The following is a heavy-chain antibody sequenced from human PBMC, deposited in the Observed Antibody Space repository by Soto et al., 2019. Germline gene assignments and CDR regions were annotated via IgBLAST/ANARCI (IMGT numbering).Heavy chain of an antibody. CDR1: GFTFSTSA. Sequence: GGSLRLSCTASGFTFSTSAMSWVRQAPGRGLEWVSGISGSGAGTYYADSVKGRFTISRDNSKNTLYLQMSGLRAEDAAVYYCAKGPTVFGEVISLDYYYGMYVWGQGTPVTVSS. V-gene: IGHV3-23*01. J-gene: IGHJ6*02. D-gene: IGHD3-3*01. CDR3: AKGPTVFGEVISLDYYYGMYV. CDR2: ISGSGAGT.